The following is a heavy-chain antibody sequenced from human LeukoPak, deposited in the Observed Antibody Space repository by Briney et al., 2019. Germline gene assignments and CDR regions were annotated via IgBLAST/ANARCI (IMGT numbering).Heavy chain of an antibody. V-gene: IGHV4-39*07. CDR2: INYSGST. Sequence: SETLSLTCTVSGGSISSGDYYWSWIRQPPGKGLEWIASINYSGSTNYNPSLKSRVTISVDTSKNQFSLKLSSVTAADTAVYYCARVMVTTGWFDPWGQGTLVTVSS. CDR3: ARVMVTTGWFDP. D-gene: IGHD4-17*01. CDR1: GGSISSGDYY. J-gene: IGHJ5*02.